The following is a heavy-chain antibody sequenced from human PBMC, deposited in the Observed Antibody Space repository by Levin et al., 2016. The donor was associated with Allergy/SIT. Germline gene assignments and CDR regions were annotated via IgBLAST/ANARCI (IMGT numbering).Heavy chain of an antibody. V-gene: IGHV3-23*01. Sequence: GESLKISCAASGFTFSSYAMSWVRQAPGKGLEWVSAISGSGGSTYYADSVKGRFTISRDNSKNTLYLQMNSLRAEDTAVYYCASLWFGEPPNWFDPWGQGTLVTVSS. J-gene: IGHJ5*02. CDR2: ISGSGGST. CDR1: GFTFSSYA. CDR3: ASLWFGEPPNWFDP. D-gene: IGHD3-10*01.